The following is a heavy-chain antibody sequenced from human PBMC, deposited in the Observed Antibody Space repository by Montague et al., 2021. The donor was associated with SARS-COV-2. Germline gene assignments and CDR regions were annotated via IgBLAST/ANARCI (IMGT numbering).Heavy chain of an antibody. Sequence: SETLSLTCTVSGGSITSYYWSWIRQPPGKGLEWIGYIYYSGSTNYNPSLQSRVTISVDTSKNQFSLKLSYVTAADTAVYYCARGGDMNRFDPGGRGTLAT. D-gene: IGHD2-21*01. V-gene: IGHV4-59*01. CDR3: ARGGDMNRFDP. CDR1: GGSITSYY. CDR2: IYYSGST. J-gene: IGHJ5*02.